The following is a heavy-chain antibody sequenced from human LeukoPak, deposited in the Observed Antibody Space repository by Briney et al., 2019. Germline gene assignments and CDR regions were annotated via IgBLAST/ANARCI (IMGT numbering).Heavy chain of an antibody. CDR3: ARDHDYGDYVY. CDR2: IYYSGST. J-gene: IGHJ4*02. CDR1: GGSISSSSYY. V-gene: IGHV4-39*07. D-gene: IGHD4-17*01. Sequence: SETLSLTCTVSGGSISSSSYYWGWIRQPPGKGLEWIGSIYYSGSTYYNPSLKSRVTISVDTSKNQFSLKLSSVTAADTAVYYCARDHDYGDYVYWGQGTLVTVSS.